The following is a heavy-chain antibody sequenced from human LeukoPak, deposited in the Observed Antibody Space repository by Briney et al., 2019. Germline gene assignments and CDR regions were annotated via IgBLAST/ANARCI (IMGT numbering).Heavy chain of an antibody. CDR2: IKVDGSQK. V-gene: IGHV3-7*03. D-gene: IGHD4-11*01. CDR1: GFTFSSYW. J-gene: IGHJ4*02. CDR3: AKGGYSNYRDDYFDY. Sequence: PGGSLRLSCAASGFTFSSYWMSWVRQAPGKGLEWVAKIKVDGSQKYYVDSVKGRFTISRDNAKNSLYLQMNSLRAEDMALYYCAKGGYSNYRDDYFDYWGQGTLVTVSS.